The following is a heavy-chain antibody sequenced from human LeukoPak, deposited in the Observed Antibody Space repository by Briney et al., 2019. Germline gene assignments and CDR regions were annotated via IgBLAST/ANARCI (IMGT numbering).Heavy chain of an antibody. CDR1: GGSISSGDYY. J-gene: IGHJ1*01. V-gene: IGHV4-30-4*08. CDR3: ARGDYCSSTSCYNGYFQH. CDR2: IYYSGST. D-gene: IGHD2-2*02. Sequence: SQTLSLTCTVSGGSISSGDYYWGWIRQPPGKGLERIGYIYYSGSTYYNPSLKSRVTISVDTSKNQFSLKLSSVTAADTAVYYCARGDYCSSTSCYNGYFQHWGQGTLVTVSS.